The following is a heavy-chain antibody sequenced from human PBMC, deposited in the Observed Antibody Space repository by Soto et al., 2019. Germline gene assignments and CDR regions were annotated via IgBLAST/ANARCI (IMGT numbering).Heavy chain of an antibody. D-gene: IGHD6-6*01. Sequence: QVQLQESGPGLVKPSQTLSLTCSVSGESISSGGYYWSWIRHPPGKGLEWIGYIYDSESAYYNPSLKSRVTISMDTSKNHFAMRLSSVTAADTAVYYCARASSSSSAADYWGQGTLATVSS. CDR3: ARASSSSSAADY. V-gene: IGHV4-31*03. J-gene: IGHJ4*02. CDR2: IYDSESA. CDR1: GESISSGGYY.